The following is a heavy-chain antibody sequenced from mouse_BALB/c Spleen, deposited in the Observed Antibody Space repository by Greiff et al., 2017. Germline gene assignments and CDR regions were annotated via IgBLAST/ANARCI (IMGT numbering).Heavy chain of an antibody. D-gene: IGHD2-3*01. V-gene: IGHV1-80*01. CDR2: IYPGDGDT. Sequence: QVQLQQSGAELVRPGSSVKISCKASGYAFSSYWMTWVKQRPGQGLEWIGQIYPGDGDTNYNGKFKGKATLTADKSSSTAYMQLSSLTSEDSAVYFCARRLYDGYYAAMDYWGQGTSVTVSS. CDR3: ARRLYDGYYAAMDY. CDR1: GYAFSSYW. J-gene: IGHJ4*01.